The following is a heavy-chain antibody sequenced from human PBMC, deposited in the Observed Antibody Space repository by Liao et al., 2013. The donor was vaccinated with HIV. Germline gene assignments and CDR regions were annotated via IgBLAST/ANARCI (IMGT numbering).Heavy chain of an antibody. CDR3: ARDWGSIVGARWYFDL. D-gene: IGHD1-26*01. Sequence: QVQLQESGPGLVKPSETLSLTCTVSGGSISSYYWSWIRQPAGKGLELIGRIYTSGSTNYNPSLKSRVTMSVDTSKNHFSLKLRSVTAADTAVYYCARDWGSIVGARWYFDLWGRGTLVTVSS. CDR2: IYTSGST. CDR1: GGSISSYY. V-gene: IGHV4-4*07. J-gene: IGHJ2*01.